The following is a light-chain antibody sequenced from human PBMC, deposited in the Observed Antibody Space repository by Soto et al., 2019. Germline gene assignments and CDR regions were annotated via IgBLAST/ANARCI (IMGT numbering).Light chain of an antibody. CDR3: EQSYSPSFT. CDR2: GAS. J-gene: IGKJ5*01. CDR1: QSINTF. V-gene: IGKV1-39*01. Sequence: DIQMTQSPSSLSASVGDRVTITCRASQSINTFLSWYHQKPGRAPKLLIYGASTLQSGVPSRFSGFGSGTDFTLTISSLQPEDFGTYYCEQSYSPSFTFGQGTRLDLK.